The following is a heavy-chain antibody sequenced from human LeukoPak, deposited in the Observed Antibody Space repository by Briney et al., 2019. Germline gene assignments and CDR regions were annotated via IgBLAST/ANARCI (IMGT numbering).Heavy chain of an antibody. V-gene: IGHV4-4*07. D-gene: IGHD3-10*01. CDR3: ARVERGGLDY. CDR2: VYPGESS. CDR1: GGSISSYY. J-gene: IGHJ4*02. Sequence: SETLSLTCTVSGGSISSYYWSWIRQPAGKGLERIGRVYPGESSEYNPSLKSRVTMSVDTSKNQFSLKVNSVTAADTAVYCCARVERGGLDYWGQGTLVTVSS.